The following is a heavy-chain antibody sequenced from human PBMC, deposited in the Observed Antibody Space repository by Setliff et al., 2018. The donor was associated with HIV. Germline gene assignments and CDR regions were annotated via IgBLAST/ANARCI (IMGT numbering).Heavy chain of an antibody. J-gene: IGHJ4*02. Sequence: PSETLSPTGTVPGGSITGYYWSWIRQPPGKGMEWIGYIYYNGGTNYNPSLKSRVTMLVDTSENHFTLKLTSVTAADTAMYYCTRGIGGIGYYPDYWGQGTLVTVSS. V-gene: IGHV4-59*01. D-gene: IGHD3-22*01. CDR2: IYYNGGT. CDR1: GGSITGYY. CDR3: TRGIGGIGYYPDY.